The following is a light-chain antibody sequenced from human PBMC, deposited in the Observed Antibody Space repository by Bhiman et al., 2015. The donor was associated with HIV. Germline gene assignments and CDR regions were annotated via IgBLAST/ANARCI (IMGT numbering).Light chain of an antibody. CDR1: SSNIGSNT. CDR3: AAWDDSLNGRV. CDR2: TNN. Sequence: QSVLTQPPSASGTPGQRVTISCSGSSSNIGSNTVNWYQQVPGTAPKLLIYTNNQRPSGVPDRFSGSKSGTSASLAISGLQAEDEADYYCAAWDDSLNGRVFGTGTKVTVL. J-gene: IGLJ1*01. V-gene: IGLV1-44*01.